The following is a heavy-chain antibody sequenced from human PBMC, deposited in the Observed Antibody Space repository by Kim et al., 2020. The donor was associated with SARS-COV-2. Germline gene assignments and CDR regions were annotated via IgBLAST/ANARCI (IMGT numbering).Heavy chain of an antibody. D-gene: IGHD2-15*01. CDR3: AKDLIPGNGYYDAFEI. J-gene: IGHJ3*02. CDR1: GFTFSKHA. Sequence: GGSLRLSCATSGFTFSKHAMTWVRQAPGKGLEWVSSIGGGDTYYADSVKGRFTISRDNSKNTVYPEMNSLRAEDTALYYCAKDLIPGNGYYDAFEIGGQGTLVTVSS. CDR2: IGGGDT. V-gene: IGHV3-23*01.